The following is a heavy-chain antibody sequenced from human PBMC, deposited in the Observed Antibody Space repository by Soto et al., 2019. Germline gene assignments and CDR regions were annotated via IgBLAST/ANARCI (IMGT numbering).Heavy chain of an antibody. CDR2: INPNSGGT. CDR1: GYTFTGYY. J-gene: IGHJ6*02. D-gene: IGHD6-13*01. Sequence: ASVKVSCKASGYTFTGYYMHWVRQAPGQGLEWMGWINPNSGGTNYAQKFQGRVTMTRDTSISTAYMELSRLRSDDTAVYYCARKWVYGNYYGMDVWGQGTTVTVSS. V-gene: IGHV1-2*02. CDR3: ARKWVYGNYYGMDV.